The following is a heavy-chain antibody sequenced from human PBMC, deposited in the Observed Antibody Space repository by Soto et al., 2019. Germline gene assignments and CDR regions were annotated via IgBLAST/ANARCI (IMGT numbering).Heavy chain of an antibody. Sequence: EVQLVESGGGLVQPGGSLRLSCAASGITFSSYWMHWVRQAPGKGLVWVSRLHRDGTSTIYADSVKGRFTISRDNAKNTLYLQMNSLRAEDTAVYYCARDSERQGNSFDYWGQGTLVTVSS. J-gene: IGHJ4*02. CDR1: GITFSSYW. D-gene: IGHD1-26*01. V-gene: IGHV3-74*01. CDR3: ARDSERQGNSFDY. CDR2: LHRDGTST.